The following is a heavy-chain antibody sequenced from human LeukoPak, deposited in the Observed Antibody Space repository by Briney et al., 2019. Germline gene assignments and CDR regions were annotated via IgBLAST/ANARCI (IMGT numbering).Heavy chain of an antibody. Sequence: GASVKVSCKVSGYTLTELSMHWVRQAPGKGLEWKGGFDPEDGETIYAQKFQGRVTMTEDTSTDTAYMELSSLRSEDTAVYYCATAPAVYSGGWYAGYWGQGTLVTVSS. CDR2: FDPEDGET. V-gene: IGHV1-24*01. J-gene: IGHJ4*02. CDR3: ATAPAVYSGGWYAGY. CDR1: GYTLTELS. D-gene: IGHD6-19*01.